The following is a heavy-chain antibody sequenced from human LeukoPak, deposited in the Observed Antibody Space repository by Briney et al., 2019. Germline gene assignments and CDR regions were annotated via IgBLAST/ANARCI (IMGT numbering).Heavy chain of an antibody. D-gene: IGHD3-3*01. J-gene: IGHJ4*02. CDR2: MNPDTGNT. Sequence: SVKVSCMASGYTFYRYDLHWVGPVAGQGVEWMGWMNPDTGNTEYEHKCEEGVTMTRNTSIRTAYIELNSLRFEDTAVYYCARGEGRYYDFSTGLEGTDYWGQGTQVTVSS. CDR1: GYTFYRYD. CDR3: ARGEGRYYDFSTGLEGTDY. V-gene: IGHV1-8*02.